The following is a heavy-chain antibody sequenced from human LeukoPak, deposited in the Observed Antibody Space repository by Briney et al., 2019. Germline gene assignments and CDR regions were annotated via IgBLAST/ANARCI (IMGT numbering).Heavy chain of an antibody. Sequence: GESLKISCKGSGYSFTSYWIGWVRPMPGKGLEWMGIIYPGDSDTRYSPSFQGQVTISADKSISTAYLQWNSLKASDTATYYCVRLGGGAGAWYEGRGDFDYWGQGTLVTVSS. V-gene: IGHV5-51*01. CDR1: GYSFTSYW. D-gene: IGHD6-19*01. J-gene: IGHJ4*02. CDR2: IYPGDSDT. CDR3: VRLGGGAGAWYEGRGDFDY.